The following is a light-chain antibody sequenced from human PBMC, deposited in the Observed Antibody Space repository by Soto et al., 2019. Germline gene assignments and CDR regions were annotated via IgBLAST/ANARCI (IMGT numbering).Light chain of an antibody. CDR1: QYISSW. J-gene: IGKJ4*01. CDR2: DTF. CDR3: QQYNSYSPLT. V-gene: IGKV1-5*01. Sequence: DIQMTQSPSSLSASIGDRVTITCRASQYISSWLAWYQQKPGKAPKLLMFDTFSLESGVPSRFSGSRSVTEFTLTISSLQPDDYATYYCQQYNSYSPLTFGGGTKVEIK.